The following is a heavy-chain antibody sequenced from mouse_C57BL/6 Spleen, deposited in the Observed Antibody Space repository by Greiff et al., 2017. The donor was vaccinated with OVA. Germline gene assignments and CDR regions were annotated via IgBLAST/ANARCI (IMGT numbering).Heavy chain of an antibody. CDR3: ARGAYYYGSSYDFDY. Sequence: EVQLQQSGPELVKPGASVKMSCKASGYTFTDYNMHWVKQSHGKSLEWIGYINPNNGGTSYNQKFKGKATLTVNKSSSTAYMELRSLTSEDSAVYFCARGAYYYGSSYDFDYWGQGTTLTVSS. J-gene: IGHJ2*01. D-gene: IGHD1-1*01. CDR2: INPNNGGT. CDR1: GYTFTDYN. V-gene: IGHV1-22*01.